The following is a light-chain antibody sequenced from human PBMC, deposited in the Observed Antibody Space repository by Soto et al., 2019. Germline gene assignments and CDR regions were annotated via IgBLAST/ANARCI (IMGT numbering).Light chain of an antibody. CDR3: QQYGSSLWT. CDR1: QSVSSSY. J-gene: IGKJ1*01. V-gene: IGKV3-20*01. Sequence: EIVLTQSPGTLSLSPGERATLSCRASQSVSSSYLAWYQQKPGQAPRLLLYGASSRATGIPNRFSGSGSGTDFTLAISRLEPEDFGVYYCQQYGSSLWTFGQGTKVEIK. CDR2: GAS.